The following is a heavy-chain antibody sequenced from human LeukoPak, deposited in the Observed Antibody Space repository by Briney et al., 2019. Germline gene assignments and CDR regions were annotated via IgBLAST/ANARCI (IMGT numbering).Heavy chain of an antibody. Sequence: GGSLRLSCAASGFTVSSNYMTWVRQAPGKGLEWVSLIYSGGSTYYADSVKGRFTISRDNSKNTLYLQMNSLRAEDTAVYYCAAGLMVPKYYFDYWGQGTLVTVSS. CDR3: AAGLMVPKYYFDY. CDR2: IYSGGST. D-gene: IGHD2-8*01. V-gene: IGHV3-53*01. CDR1: GFTVSSNY. J-gene: IGHJ4*02.